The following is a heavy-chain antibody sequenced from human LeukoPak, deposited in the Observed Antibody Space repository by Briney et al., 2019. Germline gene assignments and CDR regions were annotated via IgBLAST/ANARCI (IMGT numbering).Heavy chain of an antibody. V-gene: IGHV3-23*01. CDR3: AKSLGSSYFDY. D-gene: IGHD6-13*01. J-gene: IGHJ4*02. CDR2: IGSGT. CDR1: GFTFSSYS. Sequence: PGGSLRLSCGASGFTFSSYSMSWVRQAPGKGLEWVSAIGSGTYYADSVKGRFSISRDNAKNTLYLQMNSLRVEDTAVYYCAKSLGSSYFDYWGQGTLVTVSS.